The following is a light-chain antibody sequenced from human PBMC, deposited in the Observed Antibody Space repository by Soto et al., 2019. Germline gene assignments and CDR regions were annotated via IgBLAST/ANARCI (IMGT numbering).Light chain of an antibody. V-gene: IGKV1-5*01. CDR2: DAS. CDR3: QQYDSFWT. Sequence: EIKMTHPLSPLSASVGDRVTITCRASQRIITWLAWYQQKPGEAPKLLIYDASNLESGVPSRFRGSGSGTEFTLTISNLRPDDFATYFCQQYDSFWTFGQGT. CDR1: QRIITW. J-gene: IGKJ1*01.